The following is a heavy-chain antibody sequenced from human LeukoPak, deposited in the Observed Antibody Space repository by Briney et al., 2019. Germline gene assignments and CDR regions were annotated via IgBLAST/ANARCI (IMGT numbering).Heavy chain of an antibody. CDR2: INHSGST. J-gene: IGHJ4*02. CDR3: ARHSSGWFKSYFDY. D-gene: IGHD6-19*01. V-gene: IGHV4-34*01. CDR1: GGSFSGYY. Sequence: SETLSLTCAVYGGSFSGYYWSWIRQPPGKGLEWIGEINHSGSTNYNPSLKSRVTISVDTSKNQFSLKLSSVTAADTAVYYCARHSSGWFKSYFDYWGQGTLVTVSS.